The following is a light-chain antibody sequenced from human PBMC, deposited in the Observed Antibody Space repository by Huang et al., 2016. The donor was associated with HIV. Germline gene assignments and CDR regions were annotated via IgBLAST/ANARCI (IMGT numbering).Light chain of an antibody. Sequence: EIVMTQSPATLSVSPGERATLSCRASQSVSSNLAWYQQKPGQAPGLLIYAASTRAPGNPARFSGSGSGTEFTLTISSLQSEDFAVYYCQQYNNWPRTFGQGTKVEIK. CDR3: QQYNNWPRT. CDR1: QSVSSN. J-gene: IGKJ1*01. CDR2: AAS. V-gene: IGKV3-15*01.